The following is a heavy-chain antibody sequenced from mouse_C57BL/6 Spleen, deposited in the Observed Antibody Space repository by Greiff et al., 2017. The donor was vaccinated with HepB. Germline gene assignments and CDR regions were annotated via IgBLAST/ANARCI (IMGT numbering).Heavy chain of an antibody. CDR3: ARGMVTTRWYFDV. Sequence: EVQWVESGGGLVQPGGSLKLSCAASGFTFSDYYMYWVRQTPEKRLEWVAYISNGGGSTYYPDTVKGRFTISRDNAKNTLYLQMSRLKSEDTAMYYCARGMVTTRWYFDVWGTGTTVTVSS. CDR2: ISNGGGST. J-gene: IGHJ1*03. D-gene: IGHD2-2*01. CDR1: GFTFSDYY. V-gene: IGHV5-12*01.